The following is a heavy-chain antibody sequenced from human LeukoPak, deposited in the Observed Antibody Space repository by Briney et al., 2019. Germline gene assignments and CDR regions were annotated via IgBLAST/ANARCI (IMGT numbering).Heavy chain of an antibody. Sequence: GASVKVSCKASGHTFTSYAMHWVRQAPGQRLEWMGWINAGNGNTKYSQKFQGRVTITRDTSASTAYMELSSLRSEDTAVYYCARALPLGRCGELVVYWGQGTLVTVSS. CDR1: GHTFTSYA. CDR2: INAGNGNT. CDR3: ARALPLGRCGELVVY. J-gene: IGHJ4*02. D-gene: IGHD3-10*01. V-gene: IGHV1-3*01.